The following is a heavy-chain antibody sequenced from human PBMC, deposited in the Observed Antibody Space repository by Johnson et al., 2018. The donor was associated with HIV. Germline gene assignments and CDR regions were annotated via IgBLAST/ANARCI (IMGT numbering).Heavy chain of an antibody. V-gene: IGHV3-74*01. CDR2: TNSDGTTT. J-gene: IGHJ3*02. CDR1: GLIFSRSW. D-gene: IGHD1-26*01. Sequence: VQLVESGGGVVQPGGSLRLSCAASGLIFSRSWMHWVRQAPGKGLVWVSRTNSDGTTTNYADSVKGRFTISRDNSKNTLYLQMNSLRAEDTAVYYCAKDEALGWELDPDAFDIWGQGTMVTVSS. CDR3: AKDEALGWELDPDAFDI.